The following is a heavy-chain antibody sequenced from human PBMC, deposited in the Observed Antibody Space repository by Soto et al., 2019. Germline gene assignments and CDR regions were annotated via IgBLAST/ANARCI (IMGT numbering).Heavy chain of an antibody. CDR2: IKYRGSS. CDR3: ARDSDYYSSFSFDY. CDR1: GDSISSSGYY. J-gene: IGHJ4*02. V-gene: IGHV4-31*03. Sequence: PSETLSLTCSVSGDSISSSGYYWSWIRQRRGKGLEGIGNIKYRGSSYNNPSLKSRVTISVNTSKNQFSLNLRSVTAADTAVYYCARDSDYYSSFSFDYWGQGTLVTVSS. D-gene: IGHD3-10*01.